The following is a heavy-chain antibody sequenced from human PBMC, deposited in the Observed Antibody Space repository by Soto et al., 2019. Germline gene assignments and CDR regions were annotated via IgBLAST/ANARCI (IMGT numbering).Heavy chain of an antibody. Sequence: EVQVVETGGGLIQPGGALRLSCAVSGFSVSHNYMTWVRQAPGKGLDWVSVIYRDGRPYYANSVKGRFTLPRDTSKNIVYLQMNSLRVEDTAVYYCARDTENTGGGLDVWGQGAMVTVSS. CDR2: IYRDGRP. J-gene: IGHJ3*01. D-gene: IGHD2-8*02. CDR3: ARDTENTGGGLDV. CDR1: GFSVSHNY. V-gene: IGHV3-53*02.